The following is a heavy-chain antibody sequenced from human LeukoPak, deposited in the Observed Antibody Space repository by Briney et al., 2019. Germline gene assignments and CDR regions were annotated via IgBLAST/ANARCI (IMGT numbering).Heavy chain of an antibody. CDR1: GGSISSYY. J-gene: IGHJ6*04. CDR2: IYYSGST. V-gene: IGHV4-59*01. CDR3: ARDGSGSYSLDV. Sequence: SETLSLTCTVSGGSISSYYWSWIRQPPGKGLEWIGYIYYSGSTNYNPSLKSRVTISVDTSKNQFSLKLSSVTAADTAVYYCARDGSGSYSLDVWGKGTTVTISS. D-gene: IGHD3-10*01.